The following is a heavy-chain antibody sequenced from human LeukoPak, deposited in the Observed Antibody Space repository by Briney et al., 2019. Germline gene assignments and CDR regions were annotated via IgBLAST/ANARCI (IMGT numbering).Heavy chain of an antibody. D-gene: IGHD6-13*01. CDR1: GFTFSSYA. CDR2: ISGSGGST. V-gene: IGHV3-23*01. J-gene: IGHJ4*02. Sequence: AGGSLRLSCAASGFTFSSYAMSWVRQAPGKGLEWVSAISGSGGSTYYADSVKGRFTISRDNSKNTLYLQMNSLRAEDTAVYYCAKDRRIAARRPGELGYWGQGTLVTVSS. CDR3: AKDRRIAARRPGELGY.